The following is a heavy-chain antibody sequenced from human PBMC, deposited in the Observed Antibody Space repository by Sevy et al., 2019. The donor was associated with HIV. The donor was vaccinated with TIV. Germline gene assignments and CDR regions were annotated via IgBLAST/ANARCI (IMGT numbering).Heavy chain of an antibody. J-gene: IGHJ4*02. CDR2: ISSSSSYI. CDR3: ARGEGGYCSGGSCYSYSDY. D-gene: IGHD2-15*01. Sequence: GGSLRLSCAASGFTFSSYSMNWVRQAPGKGLEWVSSISSSSSYIYYADSVKGRFTISRDNAKNSLYLQMNSLRAEDTTVYYCARGEGGYCSGGSCYSYSDYWGQGTLVTVSS. V-gene: IGHV3-21*01. CDR1: GFTFSSYS.